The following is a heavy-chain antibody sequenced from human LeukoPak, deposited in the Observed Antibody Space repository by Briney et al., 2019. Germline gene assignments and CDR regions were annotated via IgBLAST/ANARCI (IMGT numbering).Heavy chain of an antibody. Sequence: GASVKVSCKASGYTFTSYDINWVRQAPGQGLEWMGWINPNSGGTNYAQKLQGRVTMTTDTSTSTAHMELRSLRSDDTAVYYCARQDVGSSGWYRYYFDYWGQGTLVTVSS. D-gene: IGHD6-19*01. CDR3: ARQDVGSSGWYRYYFDY. V-gene: IGHV1-18*01. CDR2: INPNSGGT. J-gene: IGHJ4*02. CDR1: GYTFTSYD.